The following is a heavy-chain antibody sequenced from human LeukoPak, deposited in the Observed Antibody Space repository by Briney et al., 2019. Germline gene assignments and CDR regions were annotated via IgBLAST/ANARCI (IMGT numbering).Heavy chain of an antibody. V-gene: IGHV3-23*01. CDR3: ARARNDYDSNGFSFLDY. Sequence: PGGSLRLSCAASGFTFSTCAMYWVRQAPGKGLDWVSGITGRGGTTYYADSVKGRFTISRDNSKNTLYLQMDSLRAEDTALYYCARARNDYDSNGFSFLDYWGQGTLVTVSS. CDR1: GFTFSTCA. D-gene: IGHD3-22*01. CDR2: ITGRGGTT. J-gene: IGHJ4*02.